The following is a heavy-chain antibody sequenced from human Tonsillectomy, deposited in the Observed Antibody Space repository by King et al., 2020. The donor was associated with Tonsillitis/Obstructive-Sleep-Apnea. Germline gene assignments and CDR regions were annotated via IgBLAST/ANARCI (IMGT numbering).Heavy chain of an antibody. V-gene: IGHV1-69*10. CDR3: ARGPKGSGYSSGWYYENFQH. CDR2: IIPILGIA. J-gene: IGHJ1*01. CDR1: GGTFSSYA. Sequence: QLVQSGAEVKKPGSSVKVSCKASGGTFSSYAISWVRQAPGQGLEWMGGIIPILGIANYAQKFQGRVTITADKSTSTAYMELSSLRSEDTAVYYCARGPKGSGYSSGWYYENFQHWGQGTLVTVSS. D-gene: IGHD6-19*01.